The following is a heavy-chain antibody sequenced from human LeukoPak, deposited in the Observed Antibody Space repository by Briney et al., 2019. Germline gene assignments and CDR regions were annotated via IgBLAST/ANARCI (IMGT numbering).Heavy chain of an antibody. CDR1: GFTFDHYA. D-gene: IGHD4-23*01. Sequence: GGSLRLSCAASGFTFDHYAMSWVRQAPGKGLEWVSTISGSGASTYYADSLRGRFTIMRDNSQNTLYLHIKNLRAEDSAVYYCANAPLRWSYYYYYMDVWGKGTTVTVSS. V-gene: IGHV3-23*01. CDR3: ANAPLRWSYYYYYMDV. J-gene: IGHJ6*03. CDR2: ISGSGAST.